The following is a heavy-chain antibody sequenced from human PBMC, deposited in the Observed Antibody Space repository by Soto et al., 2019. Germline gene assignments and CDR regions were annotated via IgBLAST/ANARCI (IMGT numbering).Heavy chain of an antibody. J-gene: IGHJ4*02. CDR1: GGTFSSYA. Sequence: QVQLVQSGAEVKKPGSSVKVSCKASGGTFSSYAISWVRQSHGQGLEWMGGIIPIFGTANYAQKFKGRVTINADESTSPAYMELSSLRSEDPAVYYCARHYGDSEGFGYWGQGTLVTVSS. CDR2: IIPIFGTA. CDR3: ARHYGDSEGFGY. V-gene: IGHV1-69*01. D-gene: IGHD4-17*01.